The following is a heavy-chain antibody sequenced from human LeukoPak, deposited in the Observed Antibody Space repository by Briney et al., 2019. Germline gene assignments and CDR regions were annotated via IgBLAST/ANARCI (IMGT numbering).Heavy chain of an antibody. Sequence: SETLSLTCTVSGGSISSGGYYWSWIRQHPGKVLEWIGYIYYSGSTYYNPSLKSRVTISVDTSKNQFSLKLSSVTAADTAVYYCARVPANYDFWSGYETQDAFDIWGQGTMVTVSS. CDR2: IYYSGST. J-gene: IGHJ3*02. CDR1: GGSISSGGYY. V-gene: IGHV4-31*03. CDR3: ARVPANYDFWSGYETQDAFDI. D-gene: IGHD3-3*01.